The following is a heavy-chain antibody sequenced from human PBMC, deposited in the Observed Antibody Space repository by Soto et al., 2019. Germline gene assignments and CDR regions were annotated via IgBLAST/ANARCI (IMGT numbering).Heavy chain of an antibody. CDR3: ARHDCISSSCYYYYYYGMDV. CDR2: IIPIFDTA. J-gene: IGHJ6*02. CDR1: GGTFSSYA. V-gene: IGHV1-69*12. D-gene: IGHD2-2*01. Sequence: QVQLVQSGAEVKKPGSSVKVSCKASGGTFSSYAISWVRQAPGQGLEWMGGIIPIFDTANYAQKFQGRVTITADESTSTASMEVSSLRSEDTAVYYCARHDCISSSCYYYYYYGMDVWGQGTTVTVS.